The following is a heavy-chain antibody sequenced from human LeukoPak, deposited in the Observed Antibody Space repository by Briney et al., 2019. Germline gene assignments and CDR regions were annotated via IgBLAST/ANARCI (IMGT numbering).Heavy chain of an antibody. D-gene: IGHD3-10*01. Sequence: SETLSLTCIVSGASVSSRSYYWGWIRQPPGKGLEWIGSIYYSGSTYYNPSLRSRVTISVDTSKNQFSLRLTSVTAADTAVYYCAREGLGETYFEYWGRGILVTVSS. V-gene: IGHV4-39*07. CDR2: IYYSGST. CDR1: GASVSSRSYY. CDR3: AREGLGETYFEY. J-gene: IGHJ4*02.